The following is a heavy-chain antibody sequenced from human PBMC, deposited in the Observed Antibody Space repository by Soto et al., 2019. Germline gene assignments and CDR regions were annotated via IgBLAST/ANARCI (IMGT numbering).Heavy chain of an antibody. CDR2: IYPGDSDI. V-gene: IGHV5-51*01. Sequence: XESLKVSWKCSGNRFTNYWIALVLQMPGKGLEWMGVIYPGDSDIRYSPSFQGQVTISADKSISAAYLQWSRLKASDTAMYYCARTALDWNYYYGLDVWGQGTTVTVSS. CDR3: ARTALDWNYYYGLDV. CDR1: GNRFTNYW. J-gene: IGHJ6*02. D-gene: IGHD3-9*01.